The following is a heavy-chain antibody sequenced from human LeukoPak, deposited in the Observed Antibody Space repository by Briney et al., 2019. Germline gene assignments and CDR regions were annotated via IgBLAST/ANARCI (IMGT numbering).Heavy chain of an antibody. CDR2: IKYTASET. CDR3: AAVSGPAYNYFDP. Sequence: PGGSLRLSCAASGFTLSLHWMTGVRQAPGKGLEWVANIKYTASETYYVDSVKGRFTISRDNAKNSVYLQMNSLRADDTAVYYCAAVSGPAYNYFDPWGQGTLVTVSS. J-gene: IGHJ5*02. CDR1: GFTLSLHW. V-gene: IGHV3-7*01. D-gene: IGHD1-20*01.